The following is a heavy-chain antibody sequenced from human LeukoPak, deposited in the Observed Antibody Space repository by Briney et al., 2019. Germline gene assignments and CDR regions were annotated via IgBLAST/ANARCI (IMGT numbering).Heavy chain of an antibody. CDR3: AIPNYDILTGPDLYYFDY. CDR1: GGTFSSYA. CDR2: IIPIFGTA. Sequence: SVKVSCKASGGTFSSYAISWVRQAPGQGLEWMGGIIPIFGTANYAQKFQSRVTITADESTSTAYMELSSLRSEDTAVYYCAIPNYDILTGPDLYYFDYWGQGTLVTVSS. D-gene: IGHD3-9*01. J-gene: IGHJ4*02. V-gene: IGHV1-69*13.